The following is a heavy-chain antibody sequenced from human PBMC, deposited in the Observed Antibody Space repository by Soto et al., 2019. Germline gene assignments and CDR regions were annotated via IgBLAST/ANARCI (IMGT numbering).Heavy chain of an antibody. Sequence: WGSLRLSCSASGFTFSTYGMHWFRQAPGKGLEWVAVISYGGSNKYYGDSVKGRFTISRDNSKNTVYVQMNSLRAEDTAVYYCAKDQSVLQFDSSGYYSYFYGMDVWGQGTTVTVSS. CDR1: GFTFSTYG. V-gene: IGHV3-30*18. J-gene: IGHJ6*02. D-gene: IGHD3-22*01. CDR3: AKDQSVLQFDSSGYYSYFYGMDV. CDR2: ISYGGSNK.